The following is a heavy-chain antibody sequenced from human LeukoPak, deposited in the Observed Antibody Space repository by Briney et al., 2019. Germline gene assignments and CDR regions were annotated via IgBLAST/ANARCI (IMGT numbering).Heavy chain of an antibody. CDR2: ISADGTEK. V-gene: IGHV3-30-3*01. CDR3: ARDAPYSGGCCAFDI. J-gene: IGHJ3*02. CDR1: GFTFSSYA. Sequence: GGSLRLPCVASGFTFSSYALHWLRQAPGKGLEWVAVISADGTEKYYADSVKGRFTMSRDNSKNTLYLQMNSLRTEDTAVYYCARDAPYSGGCCAFDIWGQGTMVTVSS. D-gene: IGHD6-19*01.